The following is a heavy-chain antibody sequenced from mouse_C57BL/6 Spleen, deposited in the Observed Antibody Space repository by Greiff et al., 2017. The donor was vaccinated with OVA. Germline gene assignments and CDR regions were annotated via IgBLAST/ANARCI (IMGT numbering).Heavy chain of an antibody. CDR3: ARGGGGTSYYFDY. CDR1: GYSITSGYY. D-gene: IGHD5-1*01. V-gene: IGHV3-6*01. J-gene: IGHJ2*01. CDR2: ISYDGSN. Sequence: ESGPGLVKPSQSLSLTCSVTGYSITSGYYWNWIRQFPGNKLEWMGYISYDGSNNYNPSLKNRISITRETSKNQFFLKLNSVTTEDTATYYCARGGGGTSYYFDYWGQGTTLTVSS.